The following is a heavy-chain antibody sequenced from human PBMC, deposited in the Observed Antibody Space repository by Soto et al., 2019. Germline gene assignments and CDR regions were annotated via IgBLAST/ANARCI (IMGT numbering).Heavy chain of an antibody. J-gene: IGHJ4*02. CDR2: IYYNGNT. V-gene: IGHV4-59*01. CDR3: AKYRRTVADGYTLAY. D-gene: IGHD5-12*01. CDR1: GDSISSYY. Sequence: QVQLQESGPGLVNPSETLSLTCTVSGDSISSYYWSWIRQPPGRGLEWVGYIYYNGNTNYNPSLESRVTMSVDTSKNQFSLKLSSVTAADTAVYYCAKYRRTVADGYTLAYWGQGILVLVSS.